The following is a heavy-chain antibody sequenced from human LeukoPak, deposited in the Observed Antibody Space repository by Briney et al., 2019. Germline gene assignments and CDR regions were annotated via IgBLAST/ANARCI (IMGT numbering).Heavy chain of an antibody. Sequence: SETLSLTCTVSGGSLNSHYWTWIRQPPGKGLEWIGYIYYSGSTSYNPSLKSRVTISVDTSKNQFSLKLSSVTAADTAVYYCARNTVVIAAYNWFDPWGQGTLVTVSS. J-gene: IGHJ5*02. CDR1: GGSLNSHY. D-gene: IGHD2-15*01. V-gene: IGHV4-59*08. CDR3: ARNTVVIAAYNWFDP. CDR2: IYYSGST.